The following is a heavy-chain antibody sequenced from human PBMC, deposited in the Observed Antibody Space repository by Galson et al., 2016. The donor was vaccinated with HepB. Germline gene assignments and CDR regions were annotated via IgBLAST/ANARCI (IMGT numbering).Heavy chain of an antibody. J-gene: IGHJ3*01. V-gene: IGHV3-30*18. D-gene: IGHD3-10*01. Sequence: SLRLSCAASGFTFSHYAMAWVRQAPGKWLEWVALISYDGSYSSYADSVKGRFTISRDNSKKTLYLQMNSLRAEDTAVYYCAKVPSMVRGFWGQGTMVTVSS. CDR3: AKVPSMVRGF. CDR1: GFTFSHYA. CDR2: ISYDGSYS.